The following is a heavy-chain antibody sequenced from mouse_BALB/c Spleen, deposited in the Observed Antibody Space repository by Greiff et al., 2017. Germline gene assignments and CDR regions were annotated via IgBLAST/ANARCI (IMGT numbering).Heavy chain of an antibody. CDR1: GYTFTSYW. CDR2: IDPSDSYT. Sequence: QVQLQQPGAELVKPGASVKMSCKASGYTFTSYWMHWVKQRPGQGLEWIGTIDPSDSYTSYNQKFKGKATLTVDTSSSTAYMQLSSLTSEDSAVYYCTRYCLSCESDYYAMDYWGQGTSVTVSS. V-gene: IGHV1S127*01. J-gene: IGHJ4*01. CDR3: TRYCLSCESDYYAMDY. D-gene: IGHD6-5*01.